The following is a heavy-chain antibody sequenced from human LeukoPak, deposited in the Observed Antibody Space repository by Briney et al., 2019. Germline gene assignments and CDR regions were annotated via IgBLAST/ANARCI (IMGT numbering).Heavy chain of an antibody. D-gene: IGHD3-10*01. Sequence: GGSLRLSCAASGFTFSSYSMNWVRQAPGKGLEWVSSISSSSSYIYYADSVKGRFTISRDNSKNTLYLQMNNLKTEDTALYYCARREYYGSGSYYSPNWFDPWGQGTRVTVSS. J-gene: IGHJ5*02. CDR2: ISSSSSYI. V-gene: IGHV3-21*01. CDR3: ARREYYGSGSYYSPNWFDP. CDR1: GFTFSSYS.